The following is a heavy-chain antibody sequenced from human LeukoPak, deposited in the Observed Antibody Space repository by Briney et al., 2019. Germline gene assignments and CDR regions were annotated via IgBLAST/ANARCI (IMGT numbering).Heavy chain of an antibody. J-gene: IGHJ5*02. Sequence: GGSLRLSCAASGFTFSSYEMNWVRRAPGKGLEWVSYISSSGSTIYYADSVKGRFTISRDNAKNSLYLQMNSLRAEDTAVYYCARELSSGWYPNWFDPWGQGTLVTVSS. CDR1: GFTFSSYE. CDR2: ISSSGSTI. CDR3: ARELSSGWYPNWFDP. V-gene: IGHV3-48*03. D-gene: IGHD6-19*01.